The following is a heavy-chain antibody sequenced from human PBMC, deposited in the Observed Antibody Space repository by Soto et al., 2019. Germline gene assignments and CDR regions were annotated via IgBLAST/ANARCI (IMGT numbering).Heavy chain of an antibody. CDR2: IYYSGST. CDR3: ASHYGSGSYYYYYYYGMDV. J-gene: IGHJ6*02. V-gene: IGHV4-39*01. Sequence: SETLSLTCTVSGGSISSSSYYWGWIRQPPGKGLEWIGSIYYSGSTYYNPSLKSRVTISADTSKNQFSLKLSSVTAADTAVYYCASHYGSGSYYYYYYYGMDVWAKGPRSPSP. CDR1: GGSISSSSYY. D-gene: IGHD3-10*01.